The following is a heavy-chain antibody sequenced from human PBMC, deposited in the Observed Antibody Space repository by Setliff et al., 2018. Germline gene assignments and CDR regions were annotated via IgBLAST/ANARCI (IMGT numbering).Heavy chain of an antibody. CDR2: SNHGGST. CDR3: ARGRMRGSCSGPSCTYDPFDI. CDR1: GGSITSGSYY. Sequence: SETLSLTCAVSGGSITSGSYYWSWIRQTPGKGLEWIGESNHGGSTSYHPSLKSRLTISVDTSKNQFSLILRSVTAADTAVYYCARGRMRGSCSGPSCTYDPFDIWGQGTPVTVSS. D-gene: IGHD2-2*01. J-gene: IGHJ3*02. V-gene: IGHV4-39*07.